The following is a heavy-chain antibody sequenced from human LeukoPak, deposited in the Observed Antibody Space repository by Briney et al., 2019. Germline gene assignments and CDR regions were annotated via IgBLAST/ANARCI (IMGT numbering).Heavy chain of an antibody. V-gene: IGHV4-34*01. CDR2: INHSGTT. J-gene: IGHJ5*02. D-gene: IGHD2-2*01. CDR1: GGSFSGYF. CDR3: ARGYQLLWGGWFDP. Sequence: SETLSLTCAVYGGSFSGYFWSWIRQPPGKGLEWIGGINHSGTTNYNPSLKSRVTISVDTSKNQFSLKLNSVTAADTAVYYCARGYQLLWGGWFDPWGQGTLVAVPS.